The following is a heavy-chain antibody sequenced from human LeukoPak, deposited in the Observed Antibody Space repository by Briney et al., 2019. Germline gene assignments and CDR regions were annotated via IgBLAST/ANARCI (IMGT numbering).Heavy chain of an antibody. V-gene: IGHV4-59*01. CDR1: GGSISSYY. Sequence: SETLSLTCTVSGGSISSYYWSWIRQPPGKGLEWIGYIYYSGSTNYNPSLKSRVTISVDTSKNQFSLKLSSVTAADTAVYYCASLGDCYNPAVYAFDYWGQGTLVTVSS. D-gene: IGHD5-24*01. CDR2: IYYSGST. CDR3: ASLGDCYNPAVYAFDY. J-gene: IGHJ4*02.